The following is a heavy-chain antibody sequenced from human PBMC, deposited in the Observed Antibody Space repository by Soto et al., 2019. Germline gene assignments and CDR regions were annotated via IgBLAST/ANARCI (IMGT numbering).Heavy chain of an antibody. Sequence: GSLRLSWAASGFIFSNTWINWVRQAPGKGLEWVGRIKTKIEGGTTNYAAPVKGRFTVSGDDSKNTVYLHMNSLRTEDTAVYYCTADIPNISANYGMDVWGQGTTVTVSS. CDR2: IKTKIEGGTT. D-gene: IGHD6-25*01. V-gene: IGHV3-15*07. CDR1: GFIFSNTW. CDR3: TADIPNISANYGMDV. J-gene: IGHJ6*02.